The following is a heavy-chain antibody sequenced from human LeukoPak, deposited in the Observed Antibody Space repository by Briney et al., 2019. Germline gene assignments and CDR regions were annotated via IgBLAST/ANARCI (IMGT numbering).Heavy chain of an antibody. CDR3: ARWGIAAAGMRVDYYYGMDV. CDR2: IYYSGST. CDR1: GGSISSSSYY. D-gene: IGHD6-13*01. V-gene: IGHV4-39*01. Sequence: PSETLSLTCTVSGGSISSSSYYWGWLRQPPGKGLEWIGSIYYSGSTYYNPSLKSRVTISVDTSKNQFSLKLSSVTAADTAVYYCARWGIAAAGMRVDYYYGMDVWGQGTTVTVSS. J-gene: IGHJ6*02.